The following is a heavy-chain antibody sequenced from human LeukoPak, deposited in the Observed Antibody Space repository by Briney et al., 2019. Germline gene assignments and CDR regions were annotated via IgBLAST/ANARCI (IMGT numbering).Heavy chain of an antibody. CDR3: ARPLSGYYSPDFDY. J-gene: IGHJ4*02. CDR1: GFTFSSYG. D-gene: IGHD3-22*01. CDR2: ISSSSTTI. Sequence: GGSLRLSCAASGFTFSSYGMNWVRQAPGKGLEWVSYISSSSTTIYYADSVKGRFTISRDNAKNSLYLQMNSLRAEDTAVYYCARPLSGYYSPDFDYWGQGTLVTVSS. V-gene: IGHV3-48*01.